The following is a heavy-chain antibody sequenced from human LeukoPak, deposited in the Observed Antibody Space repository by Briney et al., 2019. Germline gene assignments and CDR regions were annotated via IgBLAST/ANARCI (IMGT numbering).Heavy chain of an antibody. CDR1: GFTFSSYA. CDR2: ISGSGGST. CDR3: AKDLLYNWNDGLSCY. V-gene: IGHV3-23*01. D-gene: IGHD1-20*01. Sequence: GGSLRLSCAASGFTFSSYAMSWVRQAPGKGLEWVSAISGSGGSTYYADSVKGRFTTSRDNSKNTLYLQMNSLRAEDTAVYYCAKDLLYNWNDGLSCYWGQGTLVTVSS. J-gene: IGHJ4*02.